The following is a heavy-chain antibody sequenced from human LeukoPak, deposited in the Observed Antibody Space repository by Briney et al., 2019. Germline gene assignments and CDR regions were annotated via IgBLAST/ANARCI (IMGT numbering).Heavy chain of an antibody. CDR3: ARVGSSLHSSGWVDAFDI. Sequence: SETLSLTCTVSGGSISSDYWSWIRQPAGKGLEWIGRIYTSGSTNYNPSLKSRVTMSVDTSKNQFSLKLSSVTAADTAVYYCARVGSSLHSSGWVDAFDIWGQGTKVTVSS. CDR1: GGSISSDY. V-gene: IGHV4-4*07. D-gene: IGHD6-19*01. J-gene: IGHJ3*02. CDR2: IYTSGST.